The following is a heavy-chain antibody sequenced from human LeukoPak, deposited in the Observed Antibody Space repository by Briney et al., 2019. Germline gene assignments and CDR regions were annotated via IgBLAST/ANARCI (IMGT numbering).Heavy chain of an antibody. CDR2: ISGSSSNV. V-gene: IGHV3-48*03. D-gene: IGHD5-18*01. Sequence: PGGSLRLSCAASGFTFSSYEMNWVRQAPGKGLEWISAISGSSSNVYYAASVRGRLTISRDNAENSLYLQLNTMRAEDTAVYYCARGFRDTAMFLDYWGQGTLVTVSS. CDR1: GFTFSSYE. J-gene: IGHJ4*02. CDR3: ARGFRDTAMFLDY.